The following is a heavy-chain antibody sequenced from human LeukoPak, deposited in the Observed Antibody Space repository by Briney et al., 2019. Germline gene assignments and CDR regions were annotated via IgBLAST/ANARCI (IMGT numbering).Heavy chain of an antibody. CDR3: ATFSNYGDFFDF. V-gene: IGHV5-51*01. Sequence: HGESLKISCQGSGYSFTSRWIAWVRQMPGKGLEWMGIIYPDDSDIRYIPSFQGQVTMSADKSVNVAYLQWSSLKASDTAMYYCATFSNYGDFFDFWGQGTLATVSS. CDR2: IYPDDSDI. J-gene: IGHJ4*02. D-gene: IGHD4-17*01. CDR1: GYSFTSRW.